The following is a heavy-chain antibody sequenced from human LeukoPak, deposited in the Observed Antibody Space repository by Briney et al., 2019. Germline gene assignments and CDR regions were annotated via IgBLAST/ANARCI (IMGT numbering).Heavy chain of an antibody. CDR1: GYTVTAYY. D-gene: IGHD5-12*01. J-gene: IGHJ5*02. CDR3: ARDWRAYGYSWFDP. V-gene: IGHV1-2*02. Sequence: ASVKVSCKASGYTVTAYYMHWVRQAPGQGLEWMGWINPNSGGTNYAQRFQGRVTMTRDTSISTAYMALNRLRSDHTAVYYCARDWRAYGYSWFDPWGQGTLVAASS. CDR2: INPNSGGT.